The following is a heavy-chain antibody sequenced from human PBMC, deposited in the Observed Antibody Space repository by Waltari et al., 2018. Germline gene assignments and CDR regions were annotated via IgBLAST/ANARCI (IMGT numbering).Heavy chain of an antibody. Sequence: VQLVQSGAEVKKPGSSVKVSCKASGGTFSSYAISWVRQAPGTGLEWVSGTSGTGDTTDYADAVKGRFTISRDNSKNTLYLQMSSLRAEDTAVYYCAKRAKVKGLCSANCYSDYWGQGTLVTVSS. CDR1: GGTFSSYA. J-gene: IGHJ4*02. V-gene: IGHV3-23*04. D-gene: IGHD2-15*01. CDR2: TSGTGDTT. CDR3: AKRAKVKGLCSANCYSDY.